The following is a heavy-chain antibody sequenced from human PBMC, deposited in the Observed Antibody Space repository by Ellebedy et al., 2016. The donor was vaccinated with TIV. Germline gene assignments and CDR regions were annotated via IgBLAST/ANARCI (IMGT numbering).Heavy chain of an antibody. CDR3: ARGDNYYYDSSGYNYSY. D-gene: IGHD3-22*01. J-gene: IGHJ4*02. Sequence: ASVKVSCKASGYTFTSYFLYWVRQAPGQGLEWMGIINPTSGSSNYAQKFQGRVTVTRDTSTSTVYMELSSLRSEDTAVYYCARGDNYYYDSSGYNYSYWGQGTLVTVSS. V-gene: IGHV1-46*01. CDR1: GYTFTSYF. CDR2: INPTSGSS.